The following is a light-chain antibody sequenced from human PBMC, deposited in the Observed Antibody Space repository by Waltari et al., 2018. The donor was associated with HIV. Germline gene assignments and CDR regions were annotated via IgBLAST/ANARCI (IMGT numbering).Light chain of an antibody. CDR2: LNSDGRH. Sequence: QLVLTQSPSASASLGASVKLTCTLSSGHSCYAIAWHQQQPEKGPRYLMKLNSDGRHSKGDGIPDRFSGSSSGAERYLTTSSLQSEDEADYYCQTWGTGIQVFGGGTTLTVL. CDR3: QTWGTGIQV. CDR1: SGHSCYA. V-gene: IGLV4-69*01. J-gene: IGLJ3*02.